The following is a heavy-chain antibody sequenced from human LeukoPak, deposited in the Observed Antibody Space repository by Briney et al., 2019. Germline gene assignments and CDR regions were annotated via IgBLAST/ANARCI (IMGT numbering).Heavy chain of an antibody. Sequence: GGSLRLSCAASGFTFSSYSMNWVRQAPGKGLEWVSSISSSSSYIYYADSVKGRFTISRDNAKNSLYLQMNSLRAEDTAVYYCARDLLSEAYYGSGSRGYYYYYGMDVWGQGTTVTVSS. J-gene: IGHJ6*02. V-gene: IGHV3-21*01. D-gene: IGHD3-10*01. CDR2: ISSSSSYI. CDR3: ARDLLSEAYYGSGSRGYYYYYGMDV. CDR1: GFTFSSYS.